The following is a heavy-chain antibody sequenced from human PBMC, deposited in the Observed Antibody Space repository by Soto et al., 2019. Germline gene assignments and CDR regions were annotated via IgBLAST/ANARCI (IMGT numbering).Heavy chain of an antibody. CDR1: VYNFASYC. J-gene: IGHJ4*02. CDR3: ARSVRDTSMVNY. Sequence: GESLKISCKGSVYNFASYCFCWVRQMPGGGLEWMGIIYPGDSDTRYSPSFQDQVTTSADKSTSTAYLQWSSLQASDTAMYYCARSVRDTSMVNYWGQGTQVTVSS. D-gene: IGHD5-18*01. V-gene: IGHV5-51*01. CDR2: IYPGDSDT.